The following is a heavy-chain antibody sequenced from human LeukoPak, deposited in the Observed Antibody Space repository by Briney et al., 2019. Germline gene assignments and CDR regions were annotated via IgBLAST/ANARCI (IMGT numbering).Heavy chain of an antibody. Sequence: NSSETLSLTCTVSGGSISSGGYYWSWIRQHPGKGLEWIGYIYYSGSTYYNPSLKSRVTISVDTSKNQFSLKLSSVTAADTAVYYCARFFGVVTYYFDYWGQGTLVTVSS. J-gene: IGHJ4*02. V-gene: IGHV4-31*03. D-gene: IGHD3-3*01. CDR3: ARFFGVVTYYFDY. CDR2: IYYSGST. CDR1: GGSISSGGYY.